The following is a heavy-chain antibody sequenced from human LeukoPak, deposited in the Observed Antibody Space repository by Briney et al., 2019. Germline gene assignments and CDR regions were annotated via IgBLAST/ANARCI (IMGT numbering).Heavy chain of an antibody. CDR1: GYSISSGYY. D-gene: IGHD3-10*01. CDR3: ARELYYYGSGSYYNGFDP. V-gene: IGHV4-38-2*02. CDR2: IYHSGST. J-gene: IGHJ5*02. Sequence: SETLSLTCTVSGYSISSGYYWGWIRQPPGKGLEWIGSIYHSGSTYYNPSLKSRVTISVDTSKNQFSLKLSSVTAADTAVYYCARELYYYGSGSYYNGFDPWGQGTLVTVSS.